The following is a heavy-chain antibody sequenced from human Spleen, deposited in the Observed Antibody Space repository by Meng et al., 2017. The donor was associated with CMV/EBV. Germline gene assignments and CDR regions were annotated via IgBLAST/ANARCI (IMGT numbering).Heavy chain of an antibody. CDR1: GYTFTSYG. J-gene: IGHJ6*02. Sequence: ASVQVSCKASGYTFTSYGINWVRQAPGQGLEWMGWINAYNGNTNYAQKVQGRVTMTTDTSTSTAYMELRSLRSDDTAVYYCARVTVLYGMDVWGQGTTVTVSS. D-gene: IGHD1-20*01. CDR2: INAYNGNT. V-gene: IGHV1-18*01. CDR3: ARVTVLYGMDV.